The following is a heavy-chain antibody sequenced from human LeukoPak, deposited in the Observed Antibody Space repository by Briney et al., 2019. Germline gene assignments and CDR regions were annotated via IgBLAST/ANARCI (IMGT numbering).Heavy chain of an antibody. Sequence: SETLSLTCTVSGGSISSGSYYWSWIRQPAGKGLEWIGRIYTSGSTNYNPSLKSRVTISVDTSKNQFSLKLSTVTAADTAVYYCARERDDFWSGYYSNDYWGQGTLVTVSS. CDR2: IYTSGST. D-gene: IGHD3-3*01. J-gene: IGHJ4*02. V-gene: IGHV4-61*02. CDR3: ARERDDFWSGYYSNDY. CDR1: GGSISSGSYY.